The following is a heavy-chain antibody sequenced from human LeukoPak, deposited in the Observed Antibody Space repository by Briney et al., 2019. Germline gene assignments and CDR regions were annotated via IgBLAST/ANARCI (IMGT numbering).Heavy chain of an antibody. V-gene: IGHV1-8*02. D-gene: IGHD3-3*01. CDR1: GYTFTSYY. J-gene: IGHJ3*02. Sequence: ASVKVSCKASGYTFTSYYMHWVRQAPGQGLEWMGWMNPNSGNTGYAQKFQGRVTMTRNTSISTAYMELSSLRSEDTAVYYCASGWAYYDFWSGPGGDAFDIWGQGTMVTVSS. CDR2: MNPNSGNT. CDR3: ASGWAYYDFWSGPGGDAFDI.